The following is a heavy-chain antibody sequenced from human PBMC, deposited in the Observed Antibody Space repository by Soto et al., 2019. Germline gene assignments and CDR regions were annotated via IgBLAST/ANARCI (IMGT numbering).Heavy chain of an antibody. D-gene: IGHD6-13*01. J-gene: IGHJ6*02. CDR3: AAAAANYYYYGMDV. Sequence: SETLSLTCTVSGASINSHYWGWIRQPPGKGLEWIGEIYHSGSTNYTPSLKSRVTISVDKSKNQFSLKLSSVTAADTAVYYCAAAAANYYYYGMDVWGQGTTVTVSS. CDR1: GASINSHY. V-gene: IGHV4-59*11. CDR2: IYHSGST.